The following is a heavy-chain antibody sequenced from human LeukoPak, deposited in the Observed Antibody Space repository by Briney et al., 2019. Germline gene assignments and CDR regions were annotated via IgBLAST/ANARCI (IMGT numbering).Heavy chain of an antibody. V-gene: IGHV3-9*01. CDR2: INWNSGNI. D-gene: IGHD3-10*01. Sequence: GGSLRLSCAASGFTFDDYAMHWVRQAPGKGLEWVSGINWNSGNIGYADSVRGRFTISRDNAKNSLYLQMNTLRADDTALYYCAKAPAEAVRFGELYTEYFQHWGQGTLVTVSS. J-gene: IGHJ1*01. CDR1: GFTFDDYA. CDR3: AKAPAEAVRFGELYTEYFQH.